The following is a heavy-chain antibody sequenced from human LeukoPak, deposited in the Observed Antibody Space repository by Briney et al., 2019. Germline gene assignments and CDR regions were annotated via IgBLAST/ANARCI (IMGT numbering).Heavy chain of an antibody. V-gene: IGHV4-39*01. CDR3: ARHWFHCSIAGCYYDS. CDR2: TSYSGST. D-gene: IGHD2-2*01. J-gene: IGHJ4*02. Sequence: SETLSLTCTVSGGSISSSSDYWGWIRQPPGKGLEWIGTTSYSGSTYYNPSLKSRVTISVDTSKNQFSLKPNSVTAADTAVYHCARHWFHCSIAGCYYDSWGQGTLVTVSS. CDR1: GGSISSSSDY.